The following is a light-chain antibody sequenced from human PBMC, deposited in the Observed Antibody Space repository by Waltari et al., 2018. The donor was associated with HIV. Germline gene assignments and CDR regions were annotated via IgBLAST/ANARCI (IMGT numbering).Light chain of an antibody. Sequence: QSALTQPASVSGSPGQSITISCTGTRSDVGSYNLVSWYQHHPGKAPKLIISEVSKRPSGVSKRVSGSKSGTTASLTISGLQAEDEADYHCCSYAHNDPWVFGGGTRLTVL. CDR3: CSYAHNDPWV. CDR2: EVS. J-gene: IGLJ3*02. V-gene: IGLV2-23*02. CDR1: RSDVGSYNL.